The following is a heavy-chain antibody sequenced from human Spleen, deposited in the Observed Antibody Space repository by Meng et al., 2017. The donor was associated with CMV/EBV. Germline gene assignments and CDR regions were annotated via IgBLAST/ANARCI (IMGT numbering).Heavy chain of an antibody. Sequence: SVKVSCKASGGTFSSYAISWVRQAPGQGREWMGGIIPIFVTANYAQKFQGRVTITTDESTSTAYMELSSLRAEDMTVYYCVRVGGGIAARPDYYYGMDVWGQGTTVTVSS. CDR1: GGTFSSYA. CDR2: IIPIFVTA. V-gene: IGHV1-69*05. J-gene: IGHJ6*02. CDR3: VRVGGGIAARPDYYYGMDV. D-gene: IGHD6-6*01.